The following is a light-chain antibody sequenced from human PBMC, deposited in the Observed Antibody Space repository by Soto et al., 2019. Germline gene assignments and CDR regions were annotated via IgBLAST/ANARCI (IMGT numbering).Light chain of an antibody. CDR3: VLYMGSGIPWA. CDR2: STN. Sequence: QTVVTQEPSLSVSPGGTVTLTCGLSSGSVSTSFYPGWYQQTPGQAPRTLIYSTNTRSSGVPDRFSGSILGNKAALTITGAQTDDECDYYCVLYMGSGIPWAFGGGTKLTVL. V-gene: IGLV8-61*01. CDR1: SGSVSTSFY. J-gene: IGLJ3*02.